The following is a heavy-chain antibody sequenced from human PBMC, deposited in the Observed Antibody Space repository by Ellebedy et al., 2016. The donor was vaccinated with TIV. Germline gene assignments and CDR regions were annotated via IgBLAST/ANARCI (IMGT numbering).Heavy chain of an antibody. D-gene: IGHD2-15*01. V-gene: IGHV3-49*03. CDR1: GFIFTDFA. CDR2: ITSKAYGGTA. J-gene: IGHJ4*02. Sequence: GGSLRLXXTGSGFIFTDFAMSWYRQAPGKGLEWVSFITSKAYGGTADSAASVKGIFTISRDDSKGIAYLQMNSLKIEDTAVYYCTGHGPPMWYYYWGQGLLVTVSS. CDR3: TGHGPPMWYYY.